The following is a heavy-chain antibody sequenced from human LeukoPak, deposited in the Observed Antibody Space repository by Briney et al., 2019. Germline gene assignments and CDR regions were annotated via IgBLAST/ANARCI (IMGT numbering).Heavy chain of an antibody. J-gene: IGHJ4*02. CDR2: IYPGDSGT. CDR1: GYSFTSYW. CDR3: ARDAVAGDYYFDY. Sequence: GESLKISCKGSGYSFTSYWIGWVRQMPGKGLEWMGIIYPGDSGTRYSPSFQGQVTISADKSISTAYLQWSSLKASDTAMYYSARDAVAGDYYFDYWGQGTLVTVSS. V-gene: IGHV5-51*01. D-gene: IGHD6-19*01.